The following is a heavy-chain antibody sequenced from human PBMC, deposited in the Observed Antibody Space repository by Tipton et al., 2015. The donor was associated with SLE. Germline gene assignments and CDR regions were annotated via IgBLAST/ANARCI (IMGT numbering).Heavy chain of an antibody. CDR2: ISYDGSNK. CDR3: AKENGYSSGWFDAFDI. J-gene: IGHJ3*02. CDR1: GFTFSSYA. D-gene: IGHD6-19*01. V-gene: IGHV3-30-3*01. Sequence: SLRLSCAASGFTFSSYAMHWVRQAPGKGLEWVAVISYDGSNKYYADSVKGRFTISRDNSKNTLYLQMNSLRAEDTAVYYCAKENGYSSGWFDAFDIWGQGTMVTVSS.